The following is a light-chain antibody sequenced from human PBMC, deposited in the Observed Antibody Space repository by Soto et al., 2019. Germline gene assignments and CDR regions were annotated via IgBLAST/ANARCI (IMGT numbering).Light chain of an antibody. CDR1: SSDVGGYNY. CDR2: EVS. J-gene: IGLJ1*01. Sequence: QSARSHPGSVCWSPGHSITISCTGTSSDVGGYNYVSWYQQHPGKAPKLMIYEVSNRPSGVSNRFSGSKSGNTASLTISGLQAEEEAHYYCSSYTSSSPLFGTGTKVTAL. CDR3: SSYTSSSPL. V-gene: IGLV2-14*01.